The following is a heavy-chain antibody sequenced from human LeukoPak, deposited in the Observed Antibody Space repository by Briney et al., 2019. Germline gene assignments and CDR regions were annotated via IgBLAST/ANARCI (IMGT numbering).Heavy chain of an antibody. D-gene: IGHD2-15*01. Sequence: GGSLRLSCAASGFTFSSYAMHWVRQAPGKGLEWVAVISYDGSNKYYADSVKGRFTISRDNSKNTLYLQMNSLRAEDTAVYYCARDGDCSGGSCYQLGDYWGQGTLVTVSS. J-gene: IGHJ4*02. CDR1: GFTFSSYA. CDR3: ARDGDCSGGSCYQLGDY. V-gene: IGHV3-30-3*01. CDR2: ISYDGSNK.